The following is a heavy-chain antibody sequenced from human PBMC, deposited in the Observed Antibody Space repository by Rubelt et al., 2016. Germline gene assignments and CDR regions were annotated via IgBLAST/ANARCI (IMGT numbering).Heavy chain of an antibody. CDR2: IKQDGSEK. V-gene: IGHV3-7*01. J-gene: IGHJ4*02. Sequence: EVRLVESGGDLVQPGGSLRLSCAASGFTVGGNHMTWVRQAPGKGLEWVANIKQDGSEKYYVDSVKGRFTISRDNAKNSLYLQMNSLRAEDTAVYYCARERAGSYWGQGTLVTVSS. CDR3: ARERAGSY. CDR1: GFTVGGNH. D-gene: IGHD3-10*01.